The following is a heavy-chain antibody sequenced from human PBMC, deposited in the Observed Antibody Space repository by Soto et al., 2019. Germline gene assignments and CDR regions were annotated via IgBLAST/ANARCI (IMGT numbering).Heavy chain of an antibody. CDR3: ARDRSDSYYYYGMDV. CDR2: IYHSGST. Sequence: SETLSLTCAVSGGSISSSNWWSWVRQPPGKGLEWIGEIYHSGSTNYNPSLKSRVTISVDKSKNQFSLKLSSVTAADTAVYYCARDRSDSYYYYGMDVWGQGTTVTVSS. CDR1: GGSISSSNW. V-gene: IGHV4-4*02. J-gene: IGHJ6*02.